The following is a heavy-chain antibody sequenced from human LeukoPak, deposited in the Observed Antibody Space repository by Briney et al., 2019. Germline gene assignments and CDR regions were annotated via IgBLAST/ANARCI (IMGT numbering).Heavy chain of an antibody. CDR1: GYTFTGYY. V-gene: IGHV1-2*02. Sequence: ASVKVSCKASGYTFTGYYMHWVRQAPGQGLEWMGWINPNSGGTDYAQKFQGRVTMTRDTSISTAYMELSRLRSDDTAVYYCARDPKWELPLDYWGQGTLVTVSS. CDR2: INPNSGGT. CDR3: ARDPKWELPLDY. J-gene: IGHJ4*02. D-gene: IGHD1-26*01.